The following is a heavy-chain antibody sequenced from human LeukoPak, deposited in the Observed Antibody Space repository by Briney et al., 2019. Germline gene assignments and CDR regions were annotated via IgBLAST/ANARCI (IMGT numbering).Heavy chain of an antibody. CDR1: GVSISRYY. J-gene: IGHJ4*02. V-gene: IGHV4-4*07. D-gene: IGHD3-22*01. CDR3: ERESRDTSGFYYGDY. Sequence: SETLSLTCTVSGVSISRYYWSWIRQPAGKGLEWLGRIYPSGSTNYNPSLKSRVAMSVDASKKQFSLELRSVAAADTAVYYCERESRDTSGFYYGDYWGPGTVVTVFS. CDR2: IYPSGST.